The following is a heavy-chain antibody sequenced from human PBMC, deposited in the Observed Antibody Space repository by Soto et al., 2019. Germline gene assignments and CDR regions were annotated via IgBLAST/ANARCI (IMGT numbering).Heavy chain of an antibody. CDR2: IDYSGST. D-gene: IGHD6-19*01. J-gene: IGHJ6*02. V-gene: IGHV4-61*01. CDR3: ARGIEGWYQGCYYYGMDV. CDR1: GGSVSSGSYY. Sequence: QVQLQESGPGLVKPSETLSLTCTVSGGSVSSGSYYWSWIRQPPGKGLEWIGYIDYSGSTNYNPSLKSRVTISVDTSKNQFSLKLSSVTAADTAVYYCARGIEGWYQGCYYYGMDVWGQGTTVTVSS.